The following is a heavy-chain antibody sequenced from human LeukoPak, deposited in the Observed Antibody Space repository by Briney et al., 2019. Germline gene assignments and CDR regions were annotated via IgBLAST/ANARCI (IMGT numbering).Heavy chain of an antibody. CDR2: IYYSGST. Sequence: KPSETLSLTCTVSGGSISSSSYYWGWIRQPPGKGLEWIGYIYYSGSTYYNPSLKSRVTISVDTSKNRFSLKLSSVTAADTAVYYCARGGSWHYMDVWGKGTTVTVSS. J-gene: IGHJ6*03. CDR3: ARGGSWHYMDV. V-gene: IGHV4-39*07. CDR1: GGSISSSSYY. D-gene: IGHD3-10*01.